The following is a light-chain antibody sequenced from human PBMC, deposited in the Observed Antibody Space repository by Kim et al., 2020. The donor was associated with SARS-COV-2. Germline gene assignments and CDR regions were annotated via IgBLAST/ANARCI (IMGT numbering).Light chain of an antibody. V-gene: IGLV3-21*04. J-gene: IGLJ2*01. CDR3: QVWDSSSVV. CDR1: NIGSKS. Sequence: SYELTQPPSVSVAPGKTARITCGGNNIGSKSVHWYQQKPAQAPVLVIYYDSDRPSGIPERFSGSNSGNTATLTISRVEAGDEADYYCQVWDSSSVVFGGG. CDR2: YDS.